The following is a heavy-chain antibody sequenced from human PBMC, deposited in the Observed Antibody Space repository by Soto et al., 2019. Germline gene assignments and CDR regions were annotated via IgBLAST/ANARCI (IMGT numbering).Heavy chain of an antibody. CDR2: IYYNGRT. Sequence: PSETLSLTCTVSGGSISSYYWSWIRQTPGKGLEWLGYIYYNGRTNYNPSLKSRLFFSVDTSRNQFSLHLNSVTPDDTAVYYCARDFRTPDSTSWFNWFDPWGQGILVTVSS. CDR3: ARDFRTPDSTSWFNWFDP. J-gene: IGHJ5*02. CDR1: GGSISSYY. D-gene: IGHD2-2*01. V-gene: IGHV4-59*12.